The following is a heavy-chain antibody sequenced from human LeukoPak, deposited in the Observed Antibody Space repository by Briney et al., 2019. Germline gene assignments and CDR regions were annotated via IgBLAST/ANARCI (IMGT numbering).Heavy chain of an antibody. V-gene: IGHV3-23*01. CDR1: GFTFSSYA. D-gene: IGHD5-18*01. Sequence: GGSLRLSCAASGFTFSSYAMSWVRQAPGKGLEWVSGINYSGGSTYSANSVKGRFTISRDNSKNTLYLQMNSLRAEDTAVYYCAKGGSSYSYGSSGALDYWGQGALVTVSS. CDR2: INYSGGST. J-gene: IGHJ4*02. CDR3: AKGGSSYSYGSSGALDY.